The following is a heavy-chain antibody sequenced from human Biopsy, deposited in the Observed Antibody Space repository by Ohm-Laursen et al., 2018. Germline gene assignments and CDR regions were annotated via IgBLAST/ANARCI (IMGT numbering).Heavy chain of an antibody. J-gene: IGHJ6*02. CDR1: GFTFSDYY. V-gene: IGHV3-11*01. D-gene: IGHD4-23*01. CDR3: ARGTRWSPYSMDV. CDR2: ISSGGTTI. Sequence: SLRLSCAAPGFTFSDYYMRWIRQAPGKGLEWVSYISSGGTTIYYADSVKGRFTISRDNAKNSLYLQIHSLRAEDTAVYYCARGTRWSPYSMDVWGQGTTVTVSS.